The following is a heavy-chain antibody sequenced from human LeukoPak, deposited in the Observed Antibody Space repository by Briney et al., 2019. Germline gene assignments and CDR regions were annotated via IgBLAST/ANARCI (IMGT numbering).Heavy chain of an antibody. CDR1: GGSFSGYY. J-gene: IGHJ3*02. V-gene: IGHV4-34*01. D-gene: IGHD2-21*02. CDR3: ARHWPLFCGGDCYHDAFDI. CDR2: INHSGST. Sequence: SETLSLTCAVYGGSFSGYYWNWIRQPPGKGLEWIGEINHSGSTNYNPSLKSRVTISVDTSKNQFSLKLSSVTAADTAVYYCARHWPLFCGGDCYHDAFDIWGQGTMVTVSS.